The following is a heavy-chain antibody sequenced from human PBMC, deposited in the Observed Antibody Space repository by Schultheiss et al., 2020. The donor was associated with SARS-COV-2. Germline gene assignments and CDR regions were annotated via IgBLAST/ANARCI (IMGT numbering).Heavy chain of an antibody. CDR2: ISWNSGSI. CDR1: GFTFSSYA. V-gene: IGHV3-23*01. Sequence: GGSLRLSCAASGFTFSSYAMSWVRQAPGKGLEWVSGISWNSGSIGYADSVKGRFTISRDNSKNTLYLQMNSLRAEDTAVYYCARGPRLGAFDIWGQGTMVTVSS. J-gene: IGHJ3*02. D-gene: IGHD3-16*01. CDR3: ARGPRLGAFDI.